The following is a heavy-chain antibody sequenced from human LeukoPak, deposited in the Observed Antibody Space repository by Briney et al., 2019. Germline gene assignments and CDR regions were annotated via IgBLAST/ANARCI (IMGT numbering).Heavy chain of an antibody. Sequence: ASVTVSCKASGYTFTGYYMHWVRQAPGQGLEWMGWINPNSGGTNYAQKFQGRVTMTRDTSISTAYMELSRLRSDDTAVYYCARPYGSHSGCRYWGQGTLVTVSS. CDR1: GYTFTGYY. V-gene: IGHV1-2*02. D-gene: IGHD3-10*01. CDR2: INPNSGGT. J-gene: IGHJ4*02. CDR3: ARPYGSHSGCRY.